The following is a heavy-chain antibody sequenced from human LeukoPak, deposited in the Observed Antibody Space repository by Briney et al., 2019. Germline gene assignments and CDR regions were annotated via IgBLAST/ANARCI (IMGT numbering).Heavy chain of an antibody. J-gene: IGHJ4*02. CDR2: ISGSGGST. Sequence: KVSCKASGDPFSSFGISWVRQAPGQGLEWVSAISGSGGSTYYADSVKGRFTISRDNSKNTLYLQMNSLRAEDTAVYYCANVQTHDYWGQGTLVTVSS. D-gene: IGHD1-1*01. CDR3: ANVQTHDY. CDR1: GDPFSSFG. V-gene: IGHV3-23*01.